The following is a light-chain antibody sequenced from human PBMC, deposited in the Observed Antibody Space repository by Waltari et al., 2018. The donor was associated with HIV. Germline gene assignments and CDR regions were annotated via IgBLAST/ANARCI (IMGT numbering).Light chain of an antibody. J-gene: IGLJ6*01. V-gene: IGLV2-11*01. CDR2: EVS. Sequence: QSALTQPRSVSGSPGQSVTISCTGTSSDVGGYNPVSWYQQHPGKAPKLLIYEVSKWPSGVPDRFSGSKSGNTASLTISGLRADDEADYYCCSYGGTYNVFGTGTKLTVL. CDR1: SSDVGGYNP. CDR3: CSYGGTYNV.